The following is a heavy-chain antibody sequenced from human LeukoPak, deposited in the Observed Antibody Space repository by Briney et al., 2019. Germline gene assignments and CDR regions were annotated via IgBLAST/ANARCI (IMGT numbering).Heavy chain of an antibody. D-gene: IGHD2-2*01. CDR3: TRVLHVPYLIDS. CDR2: VYTGTS. J-gene: IGHJ4*02. V-gene: IGHV4-39*01. CDR1: GGSISSGFNY. Sequence: SETLSLTCTVSGGSISSGFNYWGWVRQPPGQGLEWIGGVYTGTSYSNPSLKSRVTISIDTSQNQFSLNLTSVTAADTALYFCTRVLHVPYLIDSWGQGTLVTVSS.